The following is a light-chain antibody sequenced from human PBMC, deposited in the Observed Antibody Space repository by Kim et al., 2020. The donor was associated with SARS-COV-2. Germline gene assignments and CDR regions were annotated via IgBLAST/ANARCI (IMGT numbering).Light chain of an antibody. CDR3: SAWDRSLSAWV. CDR1: NNNVGDQG. J-gene: IGLJ3*02. CDR2: RNN. V-gene: IGLV10-54*01. Sequence: QAGLTQPPSVSKGLRQTATLTCTGNNNNVGDQGAAWLQQHRGHPPKLLSYRNNNRPSGISERLSASRSVNTASLTITGLQAEDEADYYCSAWDRSLSAWVFGGGTQLTVL.